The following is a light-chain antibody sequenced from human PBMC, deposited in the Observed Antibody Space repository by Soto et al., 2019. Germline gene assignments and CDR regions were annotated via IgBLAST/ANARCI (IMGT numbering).Light chain of an antibody. V-gene: IGKV1-39*01. CDR2: AAS. CDR1: QTISNF. Sequence: DIQMTQSPPSLSASVGDSVTMTCRASQTISNFVNWFQQKPGKPPRVLISAASRLQSGVPSRFSGSGAGTDFTLTISSLQPEDFATYYCQQSYIIPLTFGGGTKVDIK. J-gene: IGKJ4*01. CDR3: QQSYIIPLT.